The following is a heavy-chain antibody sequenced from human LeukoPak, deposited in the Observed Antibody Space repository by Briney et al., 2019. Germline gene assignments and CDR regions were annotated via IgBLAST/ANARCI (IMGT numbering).Heavy chain of an antibody. CDR3: ARESTLLRYFDWLPQNNWFDP. Sequence: ASVKVSCKASGYTFTGYYIHWVRQAPGQGLEWMGWINPNSGGTNYAQKFQGRVTMTRDTSISTAYMELSRLRSDDTAVYYCARESTLLRYFDWLPQNNWFDPWGQGTLVTVSS. CDR2: INPNSGGT. D-gene: IGHD3-9*01. CDR1: GYTFTGYY. V-gene: IGHV1-2*02. J-gene: IGHJ5*02.